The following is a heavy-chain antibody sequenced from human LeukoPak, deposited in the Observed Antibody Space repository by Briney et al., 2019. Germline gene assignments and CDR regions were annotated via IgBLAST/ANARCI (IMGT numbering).Heavy chain of an antibody. D-gene: IGHD3-22*01. CDR2: IYPGDSET. Sequence: GESLKISCKGSGFILSLYWIAWVRHMPGKGLEWMGVIYPGDSETRYSPSFQGQVTFSADKSINTAYLQWSSLKVSDSAIYYCARRHRLSSGFYGMDVWGQGTTVTVFS. V-gene: IGHV5-51*01. CDR3: ARRHRLSSGFYGMDV. J-gene: IGHJ6*02. CDR1: GFILSLYW.